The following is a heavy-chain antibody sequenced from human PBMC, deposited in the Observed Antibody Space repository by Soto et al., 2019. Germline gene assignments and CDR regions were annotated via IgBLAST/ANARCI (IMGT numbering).Heavy chain of an antibody. V-gene: IGHV1-69*13. CDR2: IIPVFGTA. Sequence: SVKVSCKASGGSLSNYGISWVRQAPGQGLEWMGGIIPVFGTASYAQKFQGRVTITADESTNIVYMDVTSLRSEDTAVYYCARAAYYYESSGYYPGDYWGQGTLVTVSS. D-gene: IGHD3-22*01. J-gene: IGHJ4*02. CDR1: GGSLSNYG. CDR3: ARAAYYYESSGYYPGDY.